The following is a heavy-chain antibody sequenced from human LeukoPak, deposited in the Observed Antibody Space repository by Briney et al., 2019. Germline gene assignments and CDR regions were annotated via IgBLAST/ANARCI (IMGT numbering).Heavy chain of an antibody. CDR2: INPNSGGT. V-gene: IGHV1-2*02. D-gene: IGHD4-17*01. CDR3: ARDLFGTVTNDY. Sequence: ASVKVSCKASGYTFTGHYMHWVRQAPGQGLEWMGWINPNSGGTNYAQKFQGRVTMTRDTSISTAYMELSRLRSDDTAVYYCARDLFGTVTNDYWGQGTLVTVSS. CDR1: GYTFTGHY. J-gene: IGHJ4*02.